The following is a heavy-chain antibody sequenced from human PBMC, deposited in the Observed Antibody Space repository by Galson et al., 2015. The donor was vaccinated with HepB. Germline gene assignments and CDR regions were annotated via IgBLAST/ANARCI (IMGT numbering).Heavy chain of an antibody. CDR1: GFTFSDYY. V-gene: IGHV3-33*08. CDR3: ARVAYRAAAGKSVGYFDY. D-gene: IGHD6-13*01. Sequence: SLRLSCAASGFTFSDYYMSWIRQAPGKGLEWVAVIWYDGSNKYYADSVKGRFTISRDNSKNTLYLQMNSLRAEDTAVYYRARVAYRAAAGKSVGYFDYWGQGTLVTVSS. CDR2: IWYDGSNK. J-gene: IGHJ4*02.